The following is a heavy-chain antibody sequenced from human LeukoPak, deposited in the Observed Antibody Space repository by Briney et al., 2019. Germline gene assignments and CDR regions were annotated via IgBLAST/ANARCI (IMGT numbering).Heavy chain of an antibody. CDR1: GDSVSRSDSY. Sequence: SETLSLTCTIFGDSVSRSDSYWDWIRQPPGKGLEWIGTIYYSGRTYYSPSLKSRVTLSVDMSNNQFSLTLSSVTAADTALYCCARRRYYDSSGYLEWGQGTLFTVSS. CDR3: ARRRYYDSSGYLE. CDR2: IYYSGRT. J-gene: IGHJ1*01. V-gene: IGHV4-39*01. D-gene: IGHD3-22*01.